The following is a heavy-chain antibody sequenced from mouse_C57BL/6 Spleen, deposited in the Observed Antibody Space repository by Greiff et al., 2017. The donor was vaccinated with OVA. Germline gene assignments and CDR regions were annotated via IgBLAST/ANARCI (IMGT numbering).Heavy chain of an antibody. J-gene: IGHJ2*01. V-gene: IGHV1-64*01. D-gene: IGHD3-3*01. Sequence: VQLQQPGAELVKPGASVKLSCKASGYTFTSYWMPWVKQRPGQGLEWIGMVHPNSGSTNYNEKFKSKATLTVDKSSSTAYLQLSSLTSEDAAVYYCATGTSYYFDDWGKGTTLTVSS. CDR1: GYTFTSYW. CDR3: ATGTSYYFDD. CDR2: VHPNSGST.